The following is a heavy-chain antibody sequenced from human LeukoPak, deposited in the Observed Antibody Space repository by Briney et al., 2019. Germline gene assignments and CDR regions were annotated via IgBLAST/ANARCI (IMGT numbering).Heavy chain of an antibody. Sequence: PSETLSLTCAVYGGSFSGYYWSWIRQPPGKGLEWIGEINHSGSTNYNPSLKSRVTISVDTSKNQFSLKLSSVTAADTAVYYCARLNCDFWSGYQADWGQGTLVTVSS. J-gene: IGHJ4*02. V-gene: IGHV4-34*01. D-gene: IGHD3-3*01. CDR3: ARLNCDFWSGYQAD. CDR1: GGSFSGYY. CDR2: INHSGST.